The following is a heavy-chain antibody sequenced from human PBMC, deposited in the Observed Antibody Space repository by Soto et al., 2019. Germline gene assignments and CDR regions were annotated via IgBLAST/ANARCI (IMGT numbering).Heavy chain of an antibody. CDR3: ARDSGWADY. V-gene: IGHV3-30-3*01. Sequence: QEELVESGGGVVQPGRSLRLSCAASGYTFSRYAMHWVRQAPGKGLEWVAVISYDGSNKYYADSVKGRFTISRDNSKNTLYLQMNSLRAEDTAVYYCARDSGWADYWGQGTLVTVSS. CDR1: GYTFSRYA. CDR2: ISYDGSNK. J-gene: IGHJ4*02. D-gene: IGHD3-10*01.